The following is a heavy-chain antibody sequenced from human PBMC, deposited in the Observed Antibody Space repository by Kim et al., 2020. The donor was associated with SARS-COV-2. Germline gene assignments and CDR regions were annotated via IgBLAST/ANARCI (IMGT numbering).Heavy chain of an antibody. J-gene: IGHJ6*02. D-gene: IGHD4-17*01. V-gene: IGHV3-11*06. Sequence: GRFTISRDNAKNSLYLKMNSLRAEDTAVYYCARDRQAPGDYIDYYYGMDVWGQGTTVTVSS. CDR3: ARDRQAPGDYIDYYYGMDV.